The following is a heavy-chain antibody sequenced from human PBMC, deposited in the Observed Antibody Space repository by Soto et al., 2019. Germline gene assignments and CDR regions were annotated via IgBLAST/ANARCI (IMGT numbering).Heavy chain of an antibody. CDR2: ISSDGSRT. CDR3: ARVYSSLSSYDY. D-gene: IGHD5-18*01. J-gene: IGHJ4*02. Sequence: EVQLVESGGGLVQPGGSLRLSCAASGFTFSTFWMHWVRQAPGKGLVWVSRISSDGSRTIYADSVKGRFTISRDNAKNTLYLQMNSLRAEDTAVYYCARVYSSLSSYDYWGQGTLVTVSS. V-gene: IGHV3-74*01. CDR1: GFTFSTFW.